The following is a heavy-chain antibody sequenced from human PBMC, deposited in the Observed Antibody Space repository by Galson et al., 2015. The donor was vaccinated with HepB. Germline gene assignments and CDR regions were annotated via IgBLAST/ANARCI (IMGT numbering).Heavy chain of an antibody. Sequence: SLRLSCAASGFTFGDYAMSWFRQAPGKGLEWVGFIRSKAYGGTTEYAASVKGSFTISRDDSKSIAYLQMNSLKTEDTAVYYCTLSQIVVVAATPPDYWGQGTLVTVSS. V-gene: IGHV3-49*03. CDR1: GFTFGDYA. CDR2: IRSKAYGGTT. D-gene: IGHD2-15*01. J-gene: IGHJ4*02. CDR3: TLSQIVVVAATPPDY.